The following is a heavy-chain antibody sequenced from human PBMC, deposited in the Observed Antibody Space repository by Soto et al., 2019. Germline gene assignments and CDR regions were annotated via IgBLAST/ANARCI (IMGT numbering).Heavy chain of an antibody. CDR3: ARDRCSSTSCYGVGYYYYYMDV. D-gene: IGHD2-2*01. CDR1: GFTFSDHY. Sequence: PGGSLRLSCAASGFTFSDHYMDWVRQAPGKGLEWVGRTRNKANSYTTEYAASVKGRFTISRDDSKNSLYLQMNSLKTEDTAVYYCARDRCSSTSCYGVGYYYYYMDVWGKGTTVTVSS. CDR2: TRNKANSYTT. J-gene: IGHJ6*03. V-gene: IGHV3-72*01.